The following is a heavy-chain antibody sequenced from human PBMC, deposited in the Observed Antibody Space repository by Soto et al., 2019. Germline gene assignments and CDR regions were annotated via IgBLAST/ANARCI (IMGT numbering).Heavy chain of an antibody. CDR1: GFTLSSHW. CDR3: AKSNYYGLGNYYYYYMDV. D-gene: IGHD3-10*01. V-gene: IGHV3-74*01. J-gene: IGHJ6*03. Sequence: GGSLRLSCAASGFTLSSHWMHWVRQAPGKGLVWVSRINSDGSSTSDADSVKGRFTISRDNAKNTLYLQMNSLRAEDTAVYYCAKSNYYGLGNYYYYYMDVWGKGTTVTVSS. CDR2: INSDGSST.